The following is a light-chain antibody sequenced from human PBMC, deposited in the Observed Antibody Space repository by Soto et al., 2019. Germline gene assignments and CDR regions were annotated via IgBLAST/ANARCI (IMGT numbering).Light chain of an antibody. CDR1: QSISSW. CDR3: QQYNSYSA. V-gene: IGKV1-5*01. Sequence: DIPMTQSPSTLSASVGDRVTSTCRASQSISSWLAWYQQKPWKAPKLLIYDASSLESGVPSRFSGSGSGTEFTLTISSLQPDDFATYYCQQYNSYSAFGQGTRLEIK. CDR2: DAS. J-gene: IGKJ5*01.